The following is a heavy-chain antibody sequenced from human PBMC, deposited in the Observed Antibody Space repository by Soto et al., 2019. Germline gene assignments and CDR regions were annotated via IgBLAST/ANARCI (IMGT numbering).Heavy chain of an antibody. CDR1: GFTFSSYA. CDR2: ISYDGSNK. V-gene: IGHV3-30-3*01. D-gene: IGHD1-20*01. CDR3: AREEVSARKHYGRAV. J-gene: IGHJ6*02. Sequence: QEQLVESGGGVVQPGRSLRLSCAASGFTFSSYAMHWVRQAPGKGLGWVAIISYDGSNKYHADSVKGRFTISRDNSKNTRYLQMNSLRAEDTAVYYCAREEVSARKHYGRAVWGQGTTVTVSS.